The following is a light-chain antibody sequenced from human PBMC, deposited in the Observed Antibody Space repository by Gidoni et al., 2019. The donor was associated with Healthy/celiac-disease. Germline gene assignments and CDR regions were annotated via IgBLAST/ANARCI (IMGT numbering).Light chain of an antibody. CDR1: QSISSW. CDR2: KAS. V-gene: IGKV1-5*03. Sequence: DIQMTQSPSTLSASVGDRVTITCRASQSISSWLAWYQQKPGKAPKLLIYKASSLESGVPSRFSGSGSGTEFTLTSSSLQPDDFATYYRQQYNSWWTFGQGTKVEIK. J-gene: IGKJ1*01. CDR3: QQYNSWWT.